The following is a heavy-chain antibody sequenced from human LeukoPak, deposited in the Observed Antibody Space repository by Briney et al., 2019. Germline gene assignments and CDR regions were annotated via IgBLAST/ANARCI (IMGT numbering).Heavy chain of an antibody. D-gene: IGHD3-3*01. J-gene: IGHJ6*03. CDR3: ARAIFGVAQPPYYFYHYMDV. CDR2: IGGSSTTI. V-gene: IGHV3-21*01. CDR1: GFTFNGYY. Sequence: GGSLRLSCAASGFTFNGYYMSWVRQAPGKELEGVSSIGGSSTTIFYADSVKGRSTVSRDNAKKSVFLQMNSLRAEDAAVYDCARAIFGVAQPPYYFYHYMDVWGKGTTVTVSS.